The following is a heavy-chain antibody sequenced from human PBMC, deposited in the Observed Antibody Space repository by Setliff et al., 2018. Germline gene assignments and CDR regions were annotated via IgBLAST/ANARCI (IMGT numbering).Heavy chain of an antibody. D-gene: IGHD1-1*01. CDR1: GDSISRYY. CDR3: ARIRGPTGNCQEAFDI. CDR2: IQNGGNT. J-gene: IGHJ3*02. Sequence: SETLSLTCTVSGDSISRYYWSWIRQPPGKGLEWIGYIQNGGNTKYNPSLGSRITMSVDTSKNQFSLKLSSVTAADTAVYYCARIRGPTGNCQEAFDIWSEGTMVTVSS. V-gene: IGHV4-59*01.